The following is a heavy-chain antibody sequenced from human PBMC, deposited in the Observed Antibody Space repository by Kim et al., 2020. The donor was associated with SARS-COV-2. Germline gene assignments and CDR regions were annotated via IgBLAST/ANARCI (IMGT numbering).Heavy chain of an antibody. CDR3: ARGVAVIGPPHTDY. D-gene: IGHD2-15*01. J-gene: IGHJ4*02. Sequence: GGSLRLSCAASGFTFSSYSMNWVRQAPGKGLEWVSSISSSSSYIYYADSVKGRFTISRDNAKNSLYLQMNSLRAEDTAVYYCARGVAVIGPPHTDYWGQGTLVTVSS. CDR1: GFTFSSYS. V-gene: IGHV3-21*01. CDR2: ISSSSSYI.